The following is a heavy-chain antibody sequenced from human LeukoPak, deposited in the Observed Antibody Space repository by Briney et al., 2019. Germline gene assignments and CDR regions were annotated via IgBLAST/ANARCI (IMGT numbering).Heavy chain of an antibody. CDR2: IYTSGST. J-gene: IGHJ4*02. CDR1: GGSISSYY. Sequence: SETLSLTCTVSGGSISSYYWSWIRQPAGKGLEWIGRIYTSGSTNYNPSLKSRVTMSVDTSNHQFSKNQFSLKLSCVTAADTAVYYCAREVRGYSDYWGQGTLVTVSS. CDR3: AREVRGYSDY. D-gene: IGHD3-22*01. V-gene: IGHV4-4*07.